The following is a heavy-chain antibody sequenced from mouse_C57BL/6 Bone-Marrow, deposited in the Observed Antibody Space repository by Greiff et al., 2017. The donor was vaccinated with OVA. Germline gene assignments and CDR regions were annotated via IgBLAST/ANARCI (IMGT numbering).Heavy chain of an antibody. CDR1: GFNIKNTY. CDR2: IDPAHGNT. V-gene: IGHV14-3*01. Sequence: VQLQQSVAELVRPGASVKLSCTASGFNIKNTYMHWVNQRPEQGLEWIGRIDPAHGNTKYAPQFQGKATITADTSSNTAYLQLSSLTSEDTAIYYSARWGTYCSNYEGFADWGQGTLVTVAA. D-gene: IGHD2-5*01. J-gene: IGHJ3*01. CDR3: ARWGTYCSNYEGFAD.